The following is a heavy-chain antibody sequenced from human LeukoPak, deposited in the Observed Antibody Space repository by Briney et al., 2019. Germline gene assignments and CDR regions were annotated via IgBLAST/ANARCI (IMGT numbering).Heavy chain of an antibody. D-gene: IGHD2-2*01. CDR3: ARPLPAARPYYHYGMDV. V-gene: IGHV3-21*01. Sequence: GGSLRLSCAASGFTFSSYEVNWVRQAPGKGLEWVSSISSSSSYIYYADSVKGRFTISRDNAKNSLYLQMNSLRAEDTAVYYCARPLPAARPYYHYGMDVWGQGTTVTVSS. CDR2: ISSSSSYI. J-gene: IGHJ6*02. CDR1: GFTFSSYE.